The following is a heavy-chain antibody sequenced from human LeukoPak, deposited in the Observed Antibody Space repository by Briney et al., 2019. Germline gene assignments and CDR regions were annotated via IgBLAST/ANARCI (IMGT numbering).Heavy chain of an antibody. CDR3: VRENYGEYYFDY. CDR2: IAYDGSNK. CDR1: GXTFGHYA. Sequence: GRPLRLSWAASGXTFGHYAMHWVRQAPGKGLEWVAVIAYDGSNKFYADSVKGRLTISRDNSKNTLYLQMNSLRAEDRAVYYCVRENYGEYYFDYWGQGTLVTVSS. V-gene: IGHV3-30-3*01. J-gene: IGHJ4*02. D-gene: IGHD4-17*01.